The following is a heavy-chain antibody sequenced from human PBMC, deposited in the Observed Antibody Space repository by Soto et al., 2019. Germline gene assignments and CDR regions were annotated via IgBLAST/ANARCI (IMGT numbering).Heavy chain of an antibody. CDR1: GDSTINSY. V-gene: IGHV4-59*01. CDR2: LTYNGGT. J-gene: IGHJ5*02. Sequence: SETLSLTCTVSGDSTINSYWSWIRQAPGKGPESLGYLTYNGGTNHNPSLQGRATMSVDTSQNRFSLNLNSVTAADTAVYYCARGDTWKLVDLWGKGILVPVSS. D-gene: IGHD1-26*01. CDR3: ARGDTWKLVDL.